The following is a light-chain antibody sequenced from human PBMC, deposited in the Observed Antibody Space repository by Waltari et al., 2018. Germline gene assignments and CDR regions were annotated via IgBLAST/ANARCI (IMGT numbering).Light chain of an antibody. CDR3: AAWDDSLSALV. V-gene: IGLV1-47*01. Sequence: QSVLTQAPSTSGTPGQRITIPCSGGSSNLGSNYVSWYQHLPGAAPKLLIGGDDHRPSGVPDRISGSKSGTSASLAISGLRSEDEADYYCAAWDDSLSALVFGGGTKLTVL. CDR2: GDD. CDR1: SSNLGSNY. J-gene: IGLJ3*02.